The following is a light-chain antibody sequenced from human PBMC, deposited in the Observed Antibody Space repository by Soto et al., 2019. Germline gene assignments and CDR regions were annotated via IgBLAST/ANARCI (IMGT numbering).Light chain of an antibody. CDR2: DAS. J-gene: IGKJ5*01. V-gene: IGKV1-5*01. CDR3: QQYNSYPIT. Sequence: DIQMTQSPSTLSASLGDRVTITCRASQSISSWLAWYQRKPGKAPKLLIYDASSLESGVPSRFSGSGSGTEFTLTISSLQPDDFATYYCQQYNSYPITFGQGTRLEIK. CDR1: QSISSW.